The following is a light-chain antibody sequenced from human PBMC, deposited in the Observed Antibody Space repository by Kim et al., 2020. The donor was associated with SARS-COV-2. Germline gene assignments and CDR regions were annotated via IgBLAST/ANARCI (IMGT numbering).Light chain of an antibody. Sequence: ASVGDRVTITCRTSQSISSYLNWYQQKPGKAPKFLIYAASNLQSGVPSRFSGSGSGTDFTLTITSLQPEDFATYYCQQSHSTPRTFGQGTTVDIK. CDR2: AAS. CDR1: QSISSY. V-gene: IGKV1-39*01. J-gene: IGKJ1*01. CDR3: QQSHSTPRT.